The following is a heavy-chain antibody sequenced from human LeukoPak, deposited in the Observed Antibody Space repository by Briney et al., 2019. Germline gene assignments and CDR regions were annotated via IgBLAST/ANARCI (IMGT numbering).Heavy chain of an antibody. CDR1: GYSFVSYA. J-gene: IGHJ4*02. V-gene: IGHV1-18*01. D-gene: IGHD5-12*01. CDR2: INGYSGHT. CDR3: ARCGNSGYYKGGLDD. Sequence: GASVKVSCKASGYSFVSYAITWVRLAPGQGLEWMGWINGYSGHTNYLQKLQGRVTMTTDTSTSTAYMELRSLRSDDTAVYYCARCGNSGYYKGGLDDWGQGTLVTVSS.